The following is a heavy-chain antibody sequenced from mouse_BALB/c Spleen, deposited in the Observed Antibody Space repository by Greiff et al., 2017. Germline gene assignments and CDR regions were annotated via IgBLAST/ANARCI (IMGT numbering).Heavy chain of an antibody. J-gene: IGHJ1*01. V-gene: IGHV5-4*02. Sequence: DVMLVESGGGLVKPGGSLKLSCAASGFTFSDYYMYWVRQTPEKRLEWVATISDGGSYTYYPDSVKGRFTISRDNAKNNLYLQMSSLKSEDTAMYYCARERTRYFDVWGAGTTVTVSS. CDR3: ARERTRYFDV. CDR1: GFTFSDYY. CDR2: ISDGGSYT.